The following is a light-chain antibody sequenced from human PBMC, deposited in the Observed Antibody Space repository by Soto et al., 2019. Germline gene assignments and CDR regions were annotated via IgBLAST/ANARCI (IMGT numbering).Light chain of an antibody. CDR1: SIDVGDYNY. V-gene: IGLV2-8*01. CDR3: SSYAGSNNFGV. J-gene: IGLJ2*01. Sequence: QSVLTQPPSVSGSPGQSVTISCPGTSIDVGDYNYVSWYQHQPDKAPKLMIYEVTKRPSGVPDRFSGSKSGNTASLTVSGLQAEDEADYYCSSYAGSNNFGVFGGGTKLTVL. CDR2: EVT.